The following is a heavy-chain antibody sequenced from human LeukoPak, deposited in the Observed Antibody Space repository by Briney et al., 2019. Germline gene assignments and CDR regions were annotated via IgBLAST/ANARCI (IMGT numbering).Heavy chain of an antibody. CDR2: IYYSGST. V-gene: IGHV4-30-4*01. CDR3: ARDRPRYCSSTSCSNHATPWYFDL. D-gene: IGHD2-2*01. CDR1: GGSISSGDYY. J-gene: IGHJ2*01. Sequence: SQTLSLTCTVSGGSISSGDYYWSWIRQPPGKGLEWIGYIYYSGSTYYNPSLKSRVTISVDTSKNQFSLKLSSVTAADTAVYYCARDRPRYCSSTSCSNHATPWYFDLWGRSTLVTVSS.